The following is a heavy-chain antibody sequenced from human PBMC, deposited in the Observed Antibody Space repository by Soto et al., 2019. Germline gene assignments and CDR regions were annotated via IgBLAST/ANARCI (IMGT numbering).Heavy chain of an antibody. Sequence: QVQLVQSGAEVKKPGSSVKVSCKASGGTFSSYTISWVRQAPGQGLEWMGRIIPILGIANYAQKFQGRVTSTADKSTSTAYMELSSLRSEDTAVYYCARARLHLRGVISAFDYWGQGTLVTVSS. CDR3: ARARLHLRGVISAFDY. V-gene: IGHV1-69*02. CDR2: IIPILGIA. D-gene: IGHD3-10*01. J-gene: IGHJ4*02. CDR1: GGTFSSYT.